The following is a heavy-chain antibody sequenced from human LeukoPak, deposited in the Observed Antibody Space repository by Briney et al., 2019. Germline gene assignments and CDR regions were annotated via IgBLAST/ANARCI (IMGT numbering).Heavy chain of an antibody. CDR3: PSMPSPEIYNFYYIDV. Sequence: GGSLRLSCADSRLTFSSYTMNWVRQAPGKGLEWVSGISANAFSTYYADSVKGRFTISRDNSKNTLYLHMDRLGTEDTAVYYCPSMPSPEIYNFYYIDVWGKGTTVTVS. D-gene: IGHD2-2*01. CDR2: ISANAFST. CDR1: RLTFSSYT. V-gene: IGHV3-23*01. J-gene: IGHJ6*03.